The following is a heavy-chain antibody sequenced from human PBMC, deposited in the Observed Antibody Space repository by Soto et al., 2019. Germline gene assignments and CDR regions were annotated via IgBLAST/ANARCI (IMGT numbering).Heavy chain of an antibody. V-gene: IGHV3-23*01. CDR1: GFTFSSYA. Sequence: GGSLRLSCAASGFTFSSYAMSWVRQAPGKGLEWVSAISGSGGSTYYADSVKGRFTISRDNSKNTLYLQMNSLRAEDTAVYYCAKDVGSNVDTAMVDYWGQGTLVTVSS. CDR2: ISGSGGST. J-gene: IGHJ4*02. CDR3: AKDVGSNVDTAMVDY. D-gene: IGHD5-18*01.